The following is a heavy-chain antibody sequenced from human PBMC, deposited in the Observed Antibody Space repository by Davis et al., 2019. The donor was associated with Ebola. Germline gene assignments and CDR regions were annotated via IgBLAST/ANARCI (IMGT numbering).Heavy chain of an antibody. CDR1: GGSIISSSSY. D-gene: IGHD4-17*01. J-gene: IGHJ2*01. Sequence: SETLSLTCTVSGGSIISSSSYWGWIRQPPRKGLEWIGSIYYSGITYYNPSLKSRVTISVDTSKNQFSLNLSSVTAADTAVYYCARMPTVTADHWYFDLWGRGTLVTVSS. CDR2: IYYSGIT. CDR3: ARMPTVTADHWYFDL. V-gene: IGHV4-39*07.